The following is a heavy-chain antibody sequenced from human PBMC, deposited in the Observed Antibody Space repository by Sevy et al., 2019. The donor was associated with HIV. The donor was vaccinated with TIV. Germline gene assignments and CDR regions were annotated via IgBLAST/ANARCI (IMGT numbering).Heavy chain of an antibody. Sequence: GGSLRLSCAASGFTFSGSDMHWVRQASGKGLEWVGRIRSKAKNYATAYAASVKGRFTISRDDSKNTAYLQMNSLKTEDTAVYFCTPAGYGFDYWGKGTLVTISS. CDR1: GFTFSGSD. CDR2: IRSKAKNYAT. CDR3: TPAGYGFDY. V-gene: IGHV3-73*01. D-gene: IGHD4-17*01. J-gene: IGHJ4*02.